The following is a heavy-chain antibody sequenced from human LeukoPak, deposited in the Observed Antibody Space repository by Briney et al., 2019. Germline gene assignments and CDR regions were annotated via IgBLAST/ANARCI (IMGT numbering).Heavy chain of an antibody. J-gene: IGHJ4*02. CDR1: GFTFSSYG. V-gene: IGHV3-30*18. Sequence: GGSLRLSCAASGFTFSSYGMHWVRQAPGKGLEWVAVISYDGSNKYYADSVKGRFTISRDNSKNTLYLQMNSLRAEDTAVYYCAKEGADIGYCSGGSCYSGYFDYWGQGTLVTVSS. CDR2: ISYDGSNK. D-gene: IGHD2-15*01. CDR3: AKEGADIGYCSGGSCYSGYFDY.